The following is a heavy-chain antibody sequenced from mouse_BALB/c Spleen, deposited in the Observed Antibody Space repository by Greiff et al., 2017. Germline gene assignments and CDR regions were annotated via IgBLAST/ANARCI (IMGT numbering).Heavy chain of an antibody. Sequence: EVQLQQSGPGLVKPSQSLSLTCTVTGYSITSDYAWNWIRQFPGNKLEWMGYISYSGSTSYNPSLKSRISITRDTSKNQFFLQLNSVTTEDTATYDCASGGNFDYWGQGTTLTVSA. CDR2: ISYSGST. D-gene: IGHD2-14*01. CDR3: ASGGNFDY. CDR1: GYSITSDYA. V-gene: IGHV3-2*02. J-gene: IGHJ2*01.